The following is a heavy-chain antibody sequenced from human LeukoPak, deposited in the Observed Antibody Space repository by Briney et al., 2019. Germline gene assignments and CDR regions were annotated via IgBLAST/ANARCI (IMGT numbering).Heavy chain of an antibody. J-gene: IGHJ4*02. V-gene: IGHV4-39*01. CDR2: IYDSGIT. CDR3: AVFSSSWRNFDY. CDR1: GGSISGSSYY. Sequence: SETLSLTCTVSGGSISGSSYYWGWIRQPPGKGLEWIGSIYDSGITYYNPSLKSRVIISVDTSKNQFSLKLSSVTAADTAVYYCAVFSSSWRNFDYWGQGTLVTVSS. D-gene: IGHD6-13*01.